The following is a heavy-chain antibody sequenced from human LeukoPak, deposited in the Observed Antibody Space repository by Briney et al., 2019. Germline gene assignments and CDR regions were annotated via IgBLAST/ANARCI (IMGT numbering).Heavy chain of an antibody. D-gene: IGHD5-24*01. J-gene: IGHJ4*02. Sequence: GGSLRLSCAASGFDFSTYWMVWVRQAPGKGLEWVASIGKDGSEKAYVDSVNGRFTISRENAMSSLFLQMSSLRLDDTAVYYCPRDTVWLQLKYWGQGALVTVSS. CDR3: PRDTVWLQLKY. CDR2: IGKDGSEK. CDR1: GFDFSTYW. V-gene: IGHV3-7*01.